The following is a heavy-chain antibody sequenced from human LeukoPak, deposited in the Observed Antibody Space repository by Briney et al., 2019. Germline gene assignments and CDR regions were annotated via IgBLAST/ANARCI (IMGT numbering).Heavy chain of an antibody. CDR2: IYSGGST. CDR1: GFTVSNNY. J-gene: IGHJ3*02. Sequence: GGSLRLSCAASGFTVSNNYMTWVRQAPEKGLEWVSVIYSGGSTYYADSVKGRFTISRHNSKNTLYLQMNSLRAEDTAVYYCARESPPLYMGNKGAFDIWGQGTMVTVSS. V-gene: IGHV3-53*04. D-gene: IGHD1/OR15-1a*01. CDR3: ARESPPLYMGNKGAFDI.